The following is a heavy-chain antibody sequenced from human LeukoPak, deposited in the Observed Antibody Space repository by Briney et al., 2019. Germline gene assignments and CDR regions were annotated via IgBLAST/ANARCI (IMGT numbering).Heavy chain of an antibody. CDR3: AKDGYGSDYYYYMDV. CDR1: GFTFSSYG. Sequence: GVLRLSCAASGFTFSSYGMHWGRQAPGKGLEWVAFIRYDGSNKYYADSVKGRFTISRDNSKNTLYLQMNSLRAEDTAVYYCAKDGYGSDYYYYMDVWGKGTTVTISS. V-gene: IGHV3-30*02. CDR2: IRYDGSNK. J-gene: IGHJ6*03. D-gene: IGHD3-10*01.